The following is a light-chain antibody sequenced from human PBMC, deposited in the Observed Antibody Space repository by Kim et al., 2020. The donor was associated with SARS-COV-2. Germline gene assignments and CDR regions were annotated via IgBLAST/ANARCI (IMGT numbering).Light chain of an antibody. CDR1: SVDIGTYNY. CDR3: SSFVGRNNLRM. V-gene: IGLV2-8*01. CDR2: DVD. J-gene: IGLJ3*02. Sequence: QSALTQPPSASGSPGQSVTISCTGTSVDIGTYNYVSWYQQHPNQVPKLIIYDVDKRPLGVPARFSGSKSGNTASLTVSGLQAEDEADYYCSSFVGRNNLRMFGGGTKLTVL.